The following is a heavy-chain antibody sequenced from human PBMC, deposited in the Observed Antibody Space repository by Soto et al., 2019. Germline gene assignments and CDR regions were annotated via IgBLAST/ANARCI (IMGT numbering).Heavy chain of an antibody. J-gene: IGHJ4*02. CDR3: ASGPPHYDSSSYYFDY. D-gene: IGHD3-22*01. CDR2: IYFSGST. V-gene: IGHV4-59*01. Sequence: SETLSLTCTVSGDSMSGSYWSWIRQSPGKGLEWIGYIYFSGSTSYNPSLKSRVTMSVDTSKNLFSLKMTSVTAADTAVYFCASGPPHYDSSSYYFDYWGQGTLVTVSS. CDR1: GDSMSGSY.